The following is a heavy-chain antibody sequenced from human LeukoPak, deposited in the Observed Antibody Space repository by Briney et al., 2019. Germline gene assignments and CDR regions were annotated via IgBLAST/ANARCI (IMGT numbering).Heavy chain of an antibody. J-gene: IGHJ4*02. CDR3: ARDSGDSSGWYPYFDY. V-gene: IGHV3-7*01. CDR2: IKQDGSEK. Sequence: GGSLRLSCAASGFTFSSYAMSWVRQAPGKGLEWVANIKQDGSEKYYVDSVKGRFTISRDNAKNSLYLQMNSLRAEDTAVYYCARDSGDSSGWYPYFDYWGQGTLVTVSS. CDR1: GFTFSSYA. D-gene: IGHD6-19*01.